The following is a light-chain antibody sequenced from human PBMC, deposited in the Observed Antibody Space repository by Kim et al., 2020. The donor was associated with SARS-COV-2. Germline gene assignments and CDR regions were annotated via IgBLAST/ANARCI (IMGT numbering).Light chain of an antibody. CDR3: QQSNGNPPT. CDR2: AAS. Sequence: SASVGDRVTITCRASQSISNYLNWYQHKPGKAPKLLISAASNLQSGVPSRFSGSGSGTDFTLTITDLQPEDFATYYCQQSNGNPPTFGQGTKLEI. V-gene: IGKV1-39*01. J-gene: IGKJ2*01. CDR1: QSISNY.